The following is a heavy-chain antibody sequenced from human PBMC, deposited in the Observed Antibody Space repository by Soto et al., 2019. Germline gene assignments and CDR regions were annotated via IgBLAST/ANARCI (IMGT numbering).Heavy chain of an antibody. Sequence: SQTLSLTCAISGDSVSNNGATWNWIRQSPSRGLEWLGRAYYRSRWRYDYATSVRGRITINPGTSKNQFSLQLNSVTPEDTAVYYCARDPPDFNSGLDYWGQGALVTVSS. CDR1: GDSVSNNGAT. V-gene: IGHV6-1*01. D-gene: IGHD6-19*01. CDR3: ARDPPDFNSGLDY. CDR2: AYYRSRWRY. J-gene: IGHJ4*02.